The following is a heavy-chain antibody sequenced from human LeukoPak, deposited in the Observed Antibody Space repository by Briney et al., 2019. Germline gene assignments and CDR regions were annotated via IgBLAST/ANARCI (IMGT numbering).Heavy chain of an antibody. V-gene: IGHV1-2*02. CDR3: ARDRLGNYYLFDF. J-gene: IGHJ4*02. Sequence: ASVKVSCKASGYTFTGYYMHWVRQAPGQGLEWMGGINPDSGDTNYAQKFQGRVTMTRDTSINTAYMELSRLTSDDTALYYCARDRLGNYYLFDFWGQGTLVTVSS. CDR2: INPDSGDT. CDR1: GYTFTGYY. D-gene: IGHD1-26*01.